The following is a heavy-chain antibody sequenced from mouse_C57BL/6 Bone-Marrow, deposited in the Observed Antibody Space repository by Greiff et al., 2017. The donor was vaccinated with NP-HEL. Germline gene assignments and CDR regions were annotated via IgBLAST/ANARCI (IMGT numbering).Heavy chain of an antibody. CDR3: ARGYDWFAY. D-gene: IGHD2-2*01. CDR2: IHPNSGST. V-gene: IGHV1-64*01. Sequence: VQLQQPGAELVKPGASVKMSCKASGYTFTSYWITWVKQRPGQGLEWIGMIHPNSGSTNYNEKFKSKATLTVDKSSSTAYMQLSSLTSEDSAVYYCARGYDWFAYWGQGTLVTVSA. J-gene: IGHJ3*01. CDR1: GYTFTSYW.